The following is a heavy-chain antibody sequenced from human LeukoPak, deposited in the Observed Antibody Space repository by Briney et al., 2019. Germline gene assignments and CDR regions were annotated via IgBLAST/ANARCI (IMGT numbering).Heavy chain of an antibody. CDR1: GYTFTSYG. D-gene: IGHD3-3*01. J-gene: IGHJ6*02. V-gene: IGHV1-8*02. Sequence: ASVKVSCKASGYTFTSYGISWVRQATGQGLEWMGWMNPNSGNTGYAQKFQGRVTMTRNTSISTAYMELSSLRSEDTAVYYCARLQEWYRSMDVWGQGTTVTVSS. CDR3: ARLQEWYRSMDV. CDR2: MNPNSGNT.